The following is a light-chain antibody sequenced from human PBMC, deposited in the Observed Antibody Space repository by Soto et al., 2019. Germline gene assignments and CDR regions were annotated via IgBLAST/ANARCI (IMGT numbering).Light chain of an antibody. CDR2: GAS. Sequence: EIVMTQSPATLSVSSGERATLSCRASQSVNSNLAWYQQKPGQAPRLLIYGASTRATGVPARFSGSGSGTEFTLTISSLQSEDFAVYCCQQYNNWPTFGQGTKVEIK. V-gene: IGKV3-15*01. CDR3: QQYNNWPT. CDR1: QSVNSN. J-gene: IGKJ1*01.